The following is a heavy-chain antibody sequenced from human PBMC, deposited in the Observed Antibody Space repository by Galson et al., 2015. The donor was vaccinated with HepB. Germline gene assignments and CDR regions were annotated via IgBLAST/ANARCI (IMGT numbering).Heavy chain of an antibody. V-gene: IGHV1-69*04. J-gene: IGHJ4*02. D-gene: IGHD5-12*01. CDR3: ARDQSGYAINFDY. Sequence: SCKASGGTFSSYTISWVRQAPGQGLEWMGRIIPILGIANYAQKFQGRVTITADKSTGTAYMELSSLRSEDTAVYYCARDQSGYAINFDYWGQGTLVTVSS. CDR2: IIPILGIA. CDR1: GGTFSSYT.